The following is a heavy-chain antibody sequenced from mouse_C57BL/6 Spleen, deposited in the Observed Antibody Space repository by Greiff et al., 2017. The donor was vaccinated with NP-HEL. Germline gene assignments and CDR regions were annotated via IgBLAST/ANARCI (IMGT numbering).Heavy chain of an antibody. Sequence: QVQLQQSGAELVKPGASVKLSCKASGYTFTSYWMHWVKQRPGQGLEWIGMIHPNGGSTNYNEKFKSKATLTVDKSSSTAYMQHSSLTSEDSAVYYCALYYYGSSYVSWFAYWGQGTLVTVSA. V-gene: IGHV1-64*01. CDR3: ALYYYGSSYVSWFAY. CDR2: IHPNGGST. CDR1: GYTFTSYW. D-gene: IGHD1-1*01. J-gene: IGHJ3*01.